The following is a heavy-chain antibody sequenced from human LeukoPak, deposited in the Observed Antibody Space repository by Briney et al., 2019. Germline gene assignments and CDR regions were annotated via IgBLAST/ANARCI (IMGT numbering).Heavy chain of an antibody. CDR3: ARPHSSCWPLFDY. D-gene: IGHD6-13*01. V-gene: IGHV3-48*03. Sequence: GGSLRLSCAASGFSLSSYEMNWVRQAPGKGLEWVSYISSSASTKYYADSVKGRFTIARDNAKNSLYLQMNSLGAEDTAVYYCARPHSSCWPLFDYWGQGTLVTVSS. CDR1: GFSLSSYE. CDR2: ISSSASTK. J-gene: IGHJ4*02.